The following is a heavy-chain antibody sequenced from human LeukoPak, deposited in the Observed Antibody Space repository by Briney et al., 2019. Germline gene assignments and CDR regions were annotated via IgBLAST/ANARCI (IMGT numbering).Heavy chain of an antibody. CDR2: ISSSGSTI. Sequence: PGGSLRLSCAASGFTFSDYYMSWIRQAPGRGLEWVSYISSSGSTIYYADSVKGRFTISRDNAKNSLYLQMNSLRAADTAVYYCARDLRDGYNLNWFDPWGQGTLVTVSS. D-gene: IGHD5-24*01. J-gene: IGHJ5*02. CDR1: GFTFSDYY. V-gene: IGHV3-11*01. CDR3: ARDLRDGYNLNWFDP.